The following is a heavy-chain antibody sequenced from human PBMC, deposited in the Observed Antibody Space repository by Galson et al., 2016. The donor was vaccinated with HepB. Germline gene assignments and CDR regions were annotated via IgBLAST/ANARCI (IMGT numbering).Heavy chain of an antibody. CDR3: ARYTFGKDDY. V-gene: IGHV3-30*07. CDR2: ISSDGSNK. Sequence: SLRLSCEASGFTFSSYAMTWVRQAPGKGLEWVAVISSDGSNKYYADSVKGRFTISRDNAKNTLYLQMNSLKAADTAVYYGARYTFGKDDYWGQRTLVTVSS. J-gene: IGHJ4*02. CDR1: GFTFSSYA. D-gene: IGHD3-10*01.